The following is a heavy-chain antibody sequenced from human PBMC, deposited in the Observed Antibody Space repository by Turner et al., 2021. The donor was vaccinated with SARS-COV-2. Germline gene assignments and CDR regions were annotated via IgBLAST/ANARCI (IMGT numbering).Heavy chain of an antibody. D-gene: IGHD6-19*01. CDR2: IWNDGSNK. Sequence: HVQLVESGGAVVQPGRSLSLYCEAYGFTFSNHGMHWARQAPGKGLEWVTIIWNDGSNKYYTDSVRGRVTISRDNSKNTLYQQMNSLRAEDTAVYYCARGCGGSSGCFLIDYWGQGTLVTVSS. J-gene: IGHJ4*02. CDR1: GFTFSNHG. V-gene: IGHV3-33*01. CDR3: ARGCGGSSGCFLIDY.